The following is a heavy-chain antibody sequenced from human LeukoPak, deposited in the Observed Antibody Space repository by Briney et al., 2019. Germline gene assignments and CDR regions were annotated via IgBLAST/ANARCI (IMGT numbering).Heavy chain of an antibody. V-gene: IGHV3-7*01. J-gene: IGHJ4*02. Sequence: PGGSLRLSCSASGFTFSAYWMSWVRQAPGKGLEWVANIKQDGSEKYYVDSVKGRFTISRDNAKNSLYLQMNSLSGEDTAVYYCARDTPGEESHWGQGTLVTVSS. CDR1: GFTFSAYW. D-gene: IGHD2-2*01. CDR2: IKQDGSEK. CDR3: ARDTPGEESH.